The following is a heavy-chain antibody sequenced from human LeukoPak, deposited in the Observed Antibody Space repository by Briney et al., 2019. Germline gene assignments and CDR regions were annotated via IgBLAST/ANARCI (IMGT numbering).Heavy chain of an antibody. CDR1: GFTFTTFG. CDR2: ISPDGNID. D-gene: IGHD1/OR15-1a*01. V-gene: IGHV3-30*18. CDR3: AKINNDDDY. Sequence: QPGGSLRLSCAASGFTFTTFGIHWVRQAPGKCLEWVAAISPDGNIDYYTDSVKGRFTISRDNSKNMIYLQMNSLRGEDSAVYYCAKINNDDDYWGQGTLVTVSS. J-gene: IGHJ4*02.